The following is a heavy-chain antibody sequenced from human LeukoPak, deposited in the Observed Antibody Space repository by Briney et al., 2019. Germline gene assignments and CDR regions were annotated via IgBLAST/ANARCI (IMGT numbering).Heavy chain of an antibody. CDR2: ISGSGGST. V-gene: IGHV3-23*01. CDR1: GFTFSSYA. CDR3: AKTITVTTFGQGDYYYGMDV. Sequence: GGSLRLSCAASGFTFSSYAMSWVRQAPGKGLEWVSAISGSGGSTYYADSVKGRFTISRDNSKNTLYLQMNSLRAEDTAVYYCAKTITVTTFGQGDYYYGMDVWGQGTTVTVSS. D-gene: IGHD4-4*01. J-gene: IGHJ6*02.